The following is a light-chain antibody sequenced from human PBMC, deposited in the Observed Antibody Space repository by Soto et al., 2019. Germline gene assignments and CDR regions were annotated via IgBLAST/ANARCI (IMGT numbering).Light chain of an antibody. Sequence: QSALTQPPSASGSPGQSVTIYCTGTSSDVADYNYVSWYQQHTGKAPKLMIYEVSKSPSGVPDRFSGSKSGNTASLTVSGIQAEDAAYYYCSSYAGSNRVFGGGTKVTVL. V-gene: IGLV2-8*01. CDR1: SSDVADYNY. J-gene: IGLJ2*01. CDR3: SSYAGSNRV. CDR2: EVS.